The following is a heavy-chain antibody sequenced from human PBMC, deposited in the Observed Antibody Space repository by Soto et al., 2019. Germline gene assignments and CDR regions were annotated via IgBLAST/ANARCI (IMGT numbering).Heavy chain of an antibody. V-gene: IGHV4-59*01. CDR2: IYYSGST. CDR1: GGSISSYY. J-gene: IGHJ6*02. Sequence: QVQLQESGPGLVKPSETLSLTCTVSGGSISSYYWSWIRQPPGRGLEWIGYIYYSGSTNYNPSLKRRVTISEDTSKNQFSLKLSSVTAADTAVYYCARESLSSGSYWARGGMDVWGQGTTVTVSS. D-gene: IGHD1-26*01. CDR3: ARESLSSGSYWARGGMDV.